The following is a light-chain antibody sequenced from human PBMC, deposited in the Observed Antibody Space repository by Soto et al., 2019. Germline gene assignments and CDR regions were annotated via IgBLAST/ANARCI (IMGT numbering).Light chain of an antibody. CDR1: ENIRAW. Sequence: DIQMTQSPSALSASVGDRVTITCRASENIRAWLAWYQQKPGKASKLLIFKASTLHTGVPSRFSGSGSGTEFTLTISSLQPDDSATYYCHQYNSYSYTFGQGTKLEVK. J-gene: IGKJ2*01. CDR2: KAS. CDR3: HQYNSYSYT. V-gene: IGKV1-5*03.